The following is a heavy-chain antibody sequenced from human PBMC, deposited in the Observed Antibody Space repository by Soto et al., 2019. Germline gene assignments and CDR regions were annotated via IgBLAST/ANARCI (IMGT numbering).Heavy chain of an antibody. D-gene: IGHD6-13*01. CDR3: AREGGGSYSGNSGIAFDY. Sequence: QVQLVQSGAEVKKPGASVKVSCKASEYTFTGYYLHWVRQAPGKGLEWMGWINPNGGTNYAQKFQGSVTMTSDTSISTASRWLGRLLSDDTAVYYCAREGGGSYSGNSGIAFDYWGQGTLVTVSS. J-gene: IGHJ4*02. CDR1: EYTFTGYY. CDR2: INPNGGT. V-gene: IGHV1-2*02.